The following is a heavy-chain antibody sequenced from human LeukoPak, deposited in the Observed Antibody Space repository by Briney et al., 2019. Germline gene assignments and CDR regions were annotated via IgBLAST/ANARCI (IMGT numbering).Heavy chain of an antibody. CDR1: GYTFTGYY. Sequence: GASVKVSCKASGYTFTGYYMHWVRQAPGQGLEWMGRINPNSGGTNYAQKFQGRVTMTRDTSISTAYMELSRLSSDDTAVYYCARVSIAAAGTISGYYYYMDVWGKGTTVTVSS. V-gene: IGHV1-2*06. CDR3: ARVSIAAAGTISGYYYYMDV. CDR2: INPNSGGT. D-gene: IGHD6-13*01. J-gene: IGHJ6*03.